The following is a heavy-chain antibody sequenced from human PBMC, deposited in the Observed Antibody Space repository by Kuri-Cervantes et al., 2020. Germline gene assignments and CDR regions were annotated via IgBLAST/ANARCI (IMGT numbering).Heavy chain of an antibody. D-gene: IGHD7-27*01. J-gene: IGHJ4*02. CDR2: IYYSGST. CDR1: GGSISSSSYY. V-gene: IGHV4-39*01. Sequence: SETLSLTCTVSGGSISSSSYYWGWIRQPPGKGLEWIGNIYYSGSTYYNPSLKSRVTISVDTSKNQFSLTLNSVTAADTAVYYCARALTGVPPLYWGQGTLVTVSS. CDR3: ARALTGVPPLY.